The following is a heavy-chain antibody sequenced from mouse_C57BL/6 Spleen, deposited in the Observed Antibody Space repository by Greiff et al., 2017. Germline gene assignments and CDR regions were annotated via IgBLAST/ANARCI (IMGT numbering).Heavy chain of an antibody. V-gene: IGHV1S56*01. D-gene: IGHD3-1*01. Sequence: QIQLVQSGAELVKPGASVKLSCKASGYTFTSYGIDWVRQRPEQGLEWIGWIFPGDGSTKYNEKFKDKATLTTDKSSSTAYMQLSRLTSEDSAVYFCARSGYGGFAYWGQGTLVTVSA. CDR2: IFPGDGST. J-gene: IGHJ3*01. CDR3: ARSGYGGFAY. CDR1: GYTFTSYG.